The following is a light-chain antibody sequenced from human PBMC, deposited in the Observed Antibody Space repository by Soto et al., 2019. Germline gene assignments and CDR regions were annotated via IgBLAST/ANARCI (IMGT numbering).Light chain of an antibody. CDR2: GSF. Sequence: IQLTQSPSSLSASVGDRVSITCRASQDIKTYVAWYQQKQGKAPNLLISGSFTLQSGVPSRFNGSGSGTDFNLTISRLQPEDFATYYCQHLNNYPPFTFGPGTKVDLE. CDR1: QDIKTY. V-gene: IGKV1-9*01. CDR3: QHLNNYPPFT. J-gene: IGKJ3*01.